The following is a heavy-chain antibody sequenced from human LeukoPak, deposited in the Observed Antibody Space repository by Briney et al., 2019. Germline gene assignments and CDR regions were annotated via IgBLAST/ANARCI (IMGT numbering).Heavy chain of an antibody. CDR1: GFTFSTYS. V-gene: IGHV3-21*01. J-gene: IGHJ4*02. D-gene: IGHD5-24*01. CDR2: ISSSSSYI. Sequence: GGSLRLSCAASGFTFSTYSMNWVRQAPGKGLEWVSSISSSSSYIYYADSVKGRFTISRDNAKKSLYLQMNSLRAEDTAVYYCVRVGEKAFHLWPEIDYWGQGTLVTVSS. CDR3: VRVGEKAFHLWPEIDY.